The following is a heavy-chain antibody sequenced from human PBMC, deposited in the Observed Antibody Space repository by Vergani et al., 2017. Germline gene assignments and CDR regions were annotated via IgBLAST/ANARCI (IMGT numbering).Heavy chain of an antibody. V-gene: IGHV3-21*01. CDR2: ISGNNDDV. Sequence: VQLQQWGARLLKPSETLSLTCAVYGGSFSGYYWNWIRQPPGKGLEWVSSISGNNDDVYYADSVKGRFTISRDNAKNSLYLDMSSLRAEDTAVYYCVRDVRVSRTWGQGTLVAVSS. J-gene: IGHJ3*01. CDR3: VRDVRVSRT. CDR1: GGSFSGYY.